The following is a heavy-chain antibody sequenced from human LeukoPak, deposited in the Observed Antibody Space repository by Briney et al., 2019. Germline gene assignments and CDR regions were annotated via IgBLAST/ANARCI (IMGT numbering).Heavy chain of an antibody. V-gene: IGHV3-48*02. CDR3: ARDWFHAIDY. CDR2: ISSSTIFI. Sequence: GGSLRLSCAASGFTFSSYSMNWVRQAPGKGLEWVSFISSSTIFIYYADSVKGRFTISRDNAQNSLYLQMNSLRDEDTAVYYCARDWFHAIDYWGQGTLVTVSS. J-gene: IGHJ4*02. D-gene: IGHD2/OR15-2a*01. CDR1: GFTFSSYS.